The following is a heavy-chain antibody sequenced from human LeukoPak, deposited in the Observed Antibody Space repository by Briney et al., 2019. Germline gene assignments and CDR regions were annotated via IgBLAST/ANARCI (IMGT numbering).Heavy chain of an antibody. CDR3: ARDGRIAVAFDY. D-gene: IGHD6-19*01. V-gene: IGHV1-8*01. CDR2: MNPNSGNT. Sequence: ASVKVSCKASGYTFTSYDINWVRQATGQGLEWMGWMNPNSGNTGYAQKFQGRVTMTRNTSISTAYMELSSLRSEDTAVYYCARDGRIAVAFDYWGQGTLVTVSS. CDR1: GYTFTSYD. J-gene: IGHJ4*02.